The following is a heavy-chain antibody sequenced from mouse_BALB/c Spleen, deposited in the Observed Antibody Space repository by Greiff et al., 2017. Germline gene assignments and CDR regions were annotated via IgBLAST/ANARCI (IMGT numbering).Heavy chain of an antibody. D-gene: IGHD1-1*01. CDR2: IWSGGST. CDR1: VFSLTSYG. Sequence: VQLQQSGPGLVQPSQSLSITCTVSVFSLTSYGVHWVRQSPGKGLEWLGVIWSGGSTDYNAAFISRLSISKDNSKSQVFFKMNSLQADDTAIYYCARGGSGYFDVWGAGTTVTVSS. V-gene: IGHV2-4-1*01. J-gene: IGHJ1*01. CDR3: ARGGSGYFDV.